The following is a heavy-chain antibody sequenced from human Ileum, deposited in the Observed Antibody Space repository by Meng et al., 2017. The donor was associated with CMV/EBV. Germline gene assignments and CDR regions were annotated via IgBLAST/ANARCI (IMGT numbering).Heavy chain of an antibody. CDR2: IIPIFGTA. CDR3: ARGDWFDP. V-gene: IGHV1-69*05. CDR1: TYTFATYY. J-gene: IGHJ5*02. Sequence: SVKVSCKASTYTFATYYVHWLRQAPGQGLEWMGGIIPIFGTANYAQKFQGRVTITTDESTSTAYMELSSLRSEDTAVYYCARGDWFDPWGQGTLVTVSS.